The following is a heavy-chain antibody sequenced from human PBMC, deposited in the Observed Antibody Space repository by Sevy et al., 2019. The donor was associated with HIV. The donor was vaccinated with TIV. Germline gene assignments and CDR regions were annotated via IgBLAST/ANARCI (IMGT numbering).Heavy chain of an antibody. V-gene: IGHV3-53*01. CDR1: GFDVSNNY. Sequence: GGSLRLSCAGSGFDVSNNYMSWVRQAPGKGLEWVSIIYSSGTTYYADSVKGRFTISRDNSKNTVYLQMSSLRADDTAFYHCARDYSRRPGWFDPWGQGTLVTVSS. CDR2: IYSSGTT. D-gene: IGHD6-13*01. J-gene: IGHJ5*02. CDR3: ARDYSRRPGWFDP.